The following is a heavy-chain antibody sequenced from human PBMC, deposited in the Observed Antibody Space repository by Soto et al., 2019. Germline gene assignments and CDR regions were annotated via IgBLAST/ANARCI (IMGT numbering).Heavy chain of an antibody. CDR1: GGSISSYY. Sequence: SETLSLTCTVSGGSISSYYWSWIRQPPGKGLEWIGYIYYSGSTNYNPSLKSRVTISVDTSKNQFSLKLSSVTAADTAVYYCARGGGSYLVFGYWGQGTLVTVSS. V-gene: IGHV4-59*01. D-gene: IGHD1-26*01. CDR3: ARGGGSYLVFGY. J-gene: IGHJ4*02. CDR2: IYYSGST.